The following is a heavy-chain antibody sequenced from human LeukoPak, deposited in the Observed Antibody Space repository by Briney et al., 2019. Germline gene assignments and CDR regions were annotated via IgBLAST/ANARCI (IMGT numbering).Heavy chain of an antibody. CDR2: ISGSGDST. CDR1: GFTFSRYW. Sequence: PGGSLRLSCAASGFTFSRYWMHWVRQAPGKGLEWVSGISGSGDSTYYADSVKGRFTISRDNSKNTLYLQMNSLRAEDTAVYYCAKVPRDCSGGSCYPYYGMDVWGQGTTVTVSS. D-gene: IGHD2-15*01. V-gene: IGHV3-23*01. J-gene: IGHJ6*02. CDR3: AKVPRDCSGGSCYPYYGMDV.